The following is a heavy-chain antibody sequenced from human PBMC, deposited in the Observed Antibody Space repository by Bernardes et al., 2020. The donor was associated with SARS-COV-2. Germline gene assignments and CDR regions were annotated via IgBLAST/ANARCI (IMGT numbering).Heavy chain of an antibody. Sequence: SLSLTCSVSGGSISNYYWSWIRQPPGKGLEWIGYIYYSAKTNYNPSLKRRVTISGDTSKNQLSLKLSTGTAADKAVDYCTKHVGGYSGYDPLYYFDYWGQGTLVTVSS. CDR2: IYYSAKT. J-gene: IGHJ4*02. CDR3: TKHVGGYSGYDPLYYFDY. V-gene: IGHV4-59*08. D-gene: IGHD5-12*01. CDR1: GGSISNYY.